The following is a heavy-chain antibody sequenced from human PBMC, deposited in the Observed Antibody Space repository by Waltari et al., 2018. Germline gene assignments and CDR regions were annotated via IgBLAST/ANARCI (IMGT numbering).Heavy chain of an antibody. D-gene: IGHD2-21*02. J-gene: IGHJ6*02. Sequence: QVQLVQSGAEVKKPGASVKVSCKASGYTFTSYGISWVRQAPGQGLEWMGWISAYNGTTNYEHKRQGRGTMTTDTSTSTAYMEMRSLRSDDTAVYYCASLPHIVVVTDEGFYGMDVWGQGTTVTVSS. CDR3: ASLPHIVVVTDEGFYGMDV. CDR2: ISAYNGTT. CDR1: GYTFTSYG. V-gene: IGHV1-18*01.